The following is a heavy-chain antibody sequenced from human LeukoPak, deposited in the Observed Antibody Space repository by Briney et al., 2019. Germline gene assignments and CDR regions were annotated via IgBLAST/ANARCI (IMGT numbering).Heavy chain of an antibody. CDR3: ARDRYSGSYYYFDY. D-gene: IGHD1-26*01. J-gene: IGHJ4*02. V-gene: IGHV1-2*02. CDR2: INPNSGGT. CDR1: GYTFTGYY. Sequence: ASVKVSCKASGYTFTGYYMHWVRQAPGQGLEWMGWINPNSGGTNYAQKFQGRVTMTRDTSISTAYMELSRLRSEDTAVYYCARDRYSGSYYYFDYWGQGTLVTVSS.